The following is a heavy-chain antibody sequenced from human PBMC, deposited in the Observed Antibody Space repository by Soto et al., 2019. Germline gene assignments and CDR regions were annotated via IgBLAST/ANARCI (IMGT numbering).Heavy chain of an antibody. D-gene: IGHD3-16*01. CDR2: IHYSGST. CDR3: TVGGAGHPFDY. Sequence: QVQLQESGPGLVKPSETLSLTCTVSGASITSHYWTWIRQPPGKGLAWIWNIHYSGSTNYSPSLKGRVIISVDTSEYQSSLKLSYVTTADTDVYYCTVGGAGHPFDYWGQGTLVTVS. J-gene: IGHJ4*02. V-gene: IGHV4-59*11. CDR1: GASITSHY.